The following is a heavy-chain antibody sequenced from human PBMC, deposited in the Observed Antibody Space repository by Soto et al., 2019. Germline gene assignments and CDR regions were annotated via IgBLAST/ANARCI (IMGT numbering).Heavy chain of an antibody. D-gene: IGHD2-2*02. CDR1: GYTFTSYG. J-gene: IGHJ6*03. CDR2: ISAYNGNT. V-gene: IGHV1-18*01. CDR3: ARHGYCSSTSCFTYYYYYYMDV. Sequence: ASVKVSCKASGYTFTSYGISWVRQAPGQGLEWMGWISAYNGNTNYAQKLQGRVTMTTDTSTSTAYMELRSLRSDDTAVYYCARHGYCSSTSCFTYYYYYYMDVSGKGTTVTVS.